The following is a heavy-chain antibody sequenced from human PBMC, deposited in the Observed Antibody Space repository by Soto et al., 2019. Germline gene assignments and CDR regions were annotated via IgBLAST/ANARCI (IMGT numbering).Heavy chain of an antibody. CDR1: GGSISSSSYY. CDR2: IYYSGST. V-gene: IGHV4-39*01. Sequence: SETLSLTCTVSGGSISSSSYYWGWIRQPPGKGLEWIGSIYYSGSTYYSPSLKSRVTISVDTSKNQFSLKLSSVTAADTAVYYCARHYDFWSGYYRSYYYYGMDVWGQGTTVTVSS. D-gene: IGHD3-3*01. J-gene: IGHJ6*02. CDR3: ARHYDFWSGYYRSYYYYGMDV.